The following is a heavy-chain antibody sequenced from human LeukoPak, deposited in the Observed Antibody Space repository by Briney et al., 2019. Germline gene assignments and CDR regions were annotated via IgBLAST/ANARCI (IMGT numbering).Heavy chain of an antibody. V-gene: IGHV3-74*01. D-gene: IGHD3-22*01. CDR2: IKGDGSRT. J-gene: IGHJ6*02. CDR1: GFTFGSHW. Sequence: GGSLRLSCAASGFTFGSHWMHWVRQGPGKGLVWISRIKGDGSRTSYADSVKGRFTISRDNAKNTLYLQLNSLQAGDTAVYYCVRDGGLYQHESGGSNYTYYGMDVWGQGATVAVSS. CDR3: VRDGGLYQHESGGSNYTYYGMDV.